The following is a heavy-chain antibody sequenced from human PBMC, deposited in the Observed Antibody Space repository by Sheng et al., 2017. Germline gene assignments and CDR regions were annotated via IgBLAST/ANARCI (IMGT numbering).Heavy chain of an antibody. D-gene: IGHD3-9*01. J-gene: IGHJ4*02. CDR3: ARGRLYYDILTGQYFDY. CDR1: GFTFSSYG. CDR2: IWYDGSNK. Sequence: QVQLVESGGGVVQPGRSLRLSCAASGFTFSSYGMHWVRQAPGKGLEWVAVIWYDGSNKYYADSVKGRFTISRDNSKNTLYLQMNSLRAEDTAVYYCARGRLYYDILTGQYFDYWGQGTLVTVSS. V-gene: IGHV3-33*01.